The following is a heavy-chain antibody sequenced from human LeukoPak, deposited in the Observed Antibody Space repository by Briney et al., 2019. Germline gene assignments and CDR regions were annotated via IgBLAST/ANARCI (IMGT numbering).Heavy chain of an antibody. CDR1: VGTFSSYA. J-gene: IGHJ4*02. V-gene: IGHV1-69*13. Sequence: ASVTVSCKASVGTFSSYAISWVRQAPGQGLEWMGGIIPIFGTANYAQKFQGRVTITADESTSTAYMELSSLRSEDTAVYYCASSGGGYDILTGYPKGPFDYWGQGTLVTVSS. D-gene: IGHD3-9*01. CDR3: ASSGGGYDILTGYPKGPFDY. CDR2: IIPIFGTA.